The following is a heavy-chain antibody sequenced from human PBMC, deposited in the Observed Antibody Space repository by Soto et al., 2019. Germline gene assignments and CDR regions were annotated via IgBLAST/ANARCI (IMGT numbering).Heavy chain of an antibody. CDR1: GFTFKHFW. D-gene: IGHD2-15*01. CDR3: AKTYAWAALAYSGNFDL. CDR2: INQDGTEE. V-gene: IGHV3-7*03. J-gene: IGHJ2*01. Sequence: VESGGDLVQPGGSLRLSCVASGFTFKHFWMNWVRQAPGKGLEWVAHINQDGTEENYVDSVKGRFIISRDNLKNSVFLQMASLRADDTAVYYCAKTYAWAALAYSGNFDLWGRGTLVVVS.